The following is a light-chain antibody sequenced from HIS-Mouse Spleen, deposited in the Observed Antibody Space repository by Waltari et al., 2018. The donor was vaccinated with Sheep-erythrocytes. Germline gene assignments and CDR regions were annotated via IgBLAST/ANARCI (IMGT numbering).Light chain of an antibody. CDR1: SSDVGSYTL. J-gene: IGLJ3*02. CDR2: DVS. V-gene: IGLV2-23*02. Sequence: QSALTQPASVSGSPGQSITISCTGTSSDVGSYTLVSWYQQHPGKAPKLMIYDVSKRPSGVPDRFSGSKSGNTASLTISGLQAEDEADYYCCSYAGSSTPWVFGGGTKLTVL. CDR3: CSYAGSSTPWV.